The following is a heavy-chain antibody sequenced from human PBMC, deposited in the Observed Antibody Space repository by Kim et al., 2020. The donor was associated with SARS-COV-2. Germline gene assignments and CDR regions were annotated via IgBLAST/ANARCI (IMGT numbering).Heavy chain of an antibody. CDR3: AKGQTGYSYGYVFDY. CDR1: GFTFDDYA. CDR2: ISWNSGSI. J-gene: IGHJ4*02. Sequence: GGSLRLSCAASGFTFDDYAMHWVRQAPGKGLEWVSGISWNSGSIGYADSVKGRFTISRDNAKNSLYLQMNSLRAEDTALYYCAKGQTGYSYGYVFDYWGQGTLVTVSS. D-gene: IGHD5-18*01. V-gene: IGHV3-9*01.